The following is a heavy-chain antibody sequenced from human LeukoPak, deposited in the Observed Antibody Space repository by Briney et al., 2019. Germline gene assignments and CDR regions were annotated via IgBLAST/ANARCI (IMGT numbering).Heavy chain of an antibody. CDR3: ASPGSGSYYYFDY. CDR1: GGSISSSTYY. J-gene: IGHJ4*02. CDR2: IYYSETT. V-gene: IGHV4-39*01. D-gene: IGHD1-26*01. Sequence: SDTLFLTCTVSGGSISSSTYYWGWIRQPPGKGLEWIGSIYYSETTYYNPSLRSRVTISIDTSKNQFSLRLSSVTAADTAVYYCASPGSGSYYYFDYWGQGTLVTVSS.